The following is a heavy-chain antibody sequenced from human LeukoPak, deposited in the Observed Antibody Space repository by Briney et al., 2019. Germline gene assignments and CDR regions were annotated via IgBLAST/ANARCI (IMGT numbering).Heavy chain of an antibody. Sequence: GASVNVSCKASGYTFTGYYMHWVRQAPGQGLEWMGWINPNSGGANYAQKFQGWVTMTRDTSITTAYMELSRLRSDDTAVYYCARSGSYEGWFDPWGQGTLVTVSS. CDR2: INPNSGGA. J-gene: IGHJ5*02. CDR1: GYTFTGYY. V-gene: IGHV1-2*04. CDR3: ARSGSYEGWFDP. D-gene: IGHD1-26*01.